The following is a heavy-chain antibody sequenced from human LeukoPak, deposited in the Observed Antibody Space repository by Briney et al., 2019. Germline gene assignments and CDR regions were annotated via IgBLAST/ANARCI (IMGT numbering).Heavy chain of an antibody. CDR3: ARVGAVAGTGDY. J-gene: IGHJ4*02. CDR1: GGTFSSHA. CDR2: IIPIFGTA. Sequence: GASVKVSCKASGGTFSSHAISWVRQAPGQGLEWMGGIIPIFGTANYAQKFQGRVTITADESTSTAYMELSSLRSEDTAVYYCARVGAVAGTGDYWGQGTLVTVSS. D-gene: IGHD6-19*01. V-gene: IGHV1-69*13.